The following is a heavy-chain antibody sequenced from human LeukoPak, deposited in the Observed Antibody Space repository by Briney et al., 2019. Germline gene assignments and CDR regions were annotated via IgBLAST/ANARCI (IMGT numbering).Heavy chain of an antibody. CDR1: GFTFSTFA. CDR3: VKDMVPYGRYSVDQ. D-gene: IGHD3-10*01. J-gene: IGHJ4*02. Sequence: SGGSLRLSCTATGFTFSTFAMNWVRQSPGKGLEWVSVIIGNGADIDYADSVKGRFTISRDNSKNTLYLQLNSLRAEDTAVYYCVKDMVPYGRYSVDQSGQGTLVTVSA. CDR2: IIGNGADI. V-gene: IGHV3-23*01.